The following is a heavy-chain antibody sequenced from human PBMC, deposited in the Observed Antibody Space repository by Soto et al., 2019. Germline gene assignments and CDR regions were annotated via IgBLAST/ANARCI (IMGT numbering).Heavy chain of an antibody. CDR1: GFTFSSYA. J-gene: IGHJ6*02. D-gene: IGHD6-13*01. Sequence: PGGSLRLSCAASGFTFSSYAMSWVRQAPGKGLEWVSAISGSGGSTYYADSVKGRFTISRDNSKNTLYLQMNSLRAEDTAVYYCAKSHLLTYSLGLDVWGQGTTVTVSS. CDR3: AKSHLLTYSLGLDV. V-gene: IGHV3-23*01. CDR2: ISGSGGST.